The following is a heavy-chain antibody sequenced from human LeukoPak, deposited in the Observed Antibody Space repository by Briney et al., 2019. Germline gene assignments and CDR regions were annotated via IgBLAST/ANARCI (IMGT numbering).Heavy chain of an antibody. CDR3: ARHLYGPSRHYYDTGGYYKPMAFDI. Sequence: PSETLSLTCTVSGGSISSTSYSWGWIRQPPDKGLESIGSIYYSGTTFYNPSLKSRVTISVDTSKNQFSLKLSSVTAADTALYYCARHLYGPSRHYYDTGGYYKPMAFDIWGQGTMVTVSS. CDR2: IYYSGTT. J-gene: IGHJ3*02. V-gene: IGHV4-39*07. CDR1: GGSISSTSYS. D-gene: IGHD3-22*01.